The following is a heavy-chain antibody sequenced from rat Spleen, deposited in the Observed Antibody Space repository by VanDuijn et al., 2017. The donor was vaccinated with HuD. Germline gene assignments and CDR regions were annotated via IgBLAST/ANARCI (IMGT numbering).Heavy chain of an antibody. V-gene: IGHV5-46*01. J-gene: IGHJ4*01. Sequence: EVQLVESGGGLVQPGRSMKISCAASGFTFSSFPMAWVRQAPKKGLEWVAYISPSGGSTYYRDSVKGRFTISRDNAKSTLSLQMNSLRSEDTATYYCTPDDGYYHVMDAWGQGASVTVSS. CDR1: GFTFSSFP. CDR2: ISPSGGST. CDR3: TPDDGYYHVMDA. D-gene: IGHD1-12*03.